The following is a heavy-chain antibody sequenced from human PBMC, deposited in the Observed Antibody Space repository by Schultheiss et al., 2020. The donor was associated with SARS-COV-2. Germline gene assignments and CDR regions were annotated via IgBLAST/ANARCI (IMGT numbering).Heavy chain of an antibody. CDR3: AKERANFDSSGYPRDFDY. V-gene: IGHV3-30-3*01. CDR1: GFTFSSYA. CDR2: VSFDGSNK. D-gene: IGHD3-22*01. J-gene: IGHJ4*02. Sequence: GGSLRLSCAASGFTFSSYAMHWVRQAPGKGLEWVALVSFDGSNKYYADSVKGRFTISRDNSGNTVFLQLDSLRAQDTAVYYCAKERANFDSSGYPRDFDYWGQGTLVTVSS.